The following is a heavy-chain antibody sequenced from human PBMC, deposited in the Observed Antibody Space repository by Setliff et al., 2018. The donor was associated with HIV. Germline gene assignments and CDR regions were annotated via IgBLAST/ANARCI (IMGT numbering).Heavy chain of an antibody. Sequence: PSETMSLTCAVYGGSFSEYYWSCIRQSPGKGLEWIGEINHSGSTHYNPPPKSRATISVDTSKNQFSLRLNSVTAADTAVYYCARGATLLPGYSDRWEYFYMDVWGKGTTVTVSS. V-gene: IGHV4-34*01. D-gene: IGHD5-12*01. CDR1: GGSFSEYY. J-gene: IGHJ6*03. CDR2: INHSGST. CDR3: ARGATLLPGYSDRWEYFYMDV.